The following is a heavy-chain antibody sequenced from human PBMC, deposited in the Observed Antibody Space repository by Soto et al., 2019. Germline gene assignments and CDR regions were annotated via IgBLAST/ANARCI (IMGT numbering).Heavy chain of an antibody. CDR2: INPNSGGT. CDR3: ARGFLSRIVGATTTTPPLYYYYGMDV. D-gene: IGHD1-26*01. J-gene: IGHJ6*02. Sequence: GASVKVSCKASGYTFTSYYMHWVRQAPGQGLEWMGWINPNSGGTNYAQKFQGWVTMTRDTSISTAYMELSRLRSDDTAVYYCARGFLSRIVGATTTTPPLYYYYGMDVWGQGTTVTVSX. V-gene: IGHV1-2*04. CDR1: GYTFTSYY.